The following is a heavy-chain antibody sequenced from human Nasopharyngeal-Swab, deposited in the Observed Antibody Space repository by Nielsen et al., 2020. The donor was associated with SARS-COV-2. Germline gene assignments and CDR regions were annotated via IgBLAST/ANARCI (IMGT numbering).Heavy chain of an antibody. V-gene: IGHV3-48*03. CDR3: ASYHNDWNDVAFDI. CDR2: ISSSGSTI. D-gene: IGHD1-1*01. J-gene: IGHJ3*02. Sequence: GSLRLSCAASGFTFSSYEMNWVRQAPGKGLEWVSYISSSGSTIYYADSVKGRFTISRDNAKNSLYLQMNSLRAEDTAVYYCASYHNDWNDVAFDIWGQGTMVTVSS. CDR1: GFTFSSYE.